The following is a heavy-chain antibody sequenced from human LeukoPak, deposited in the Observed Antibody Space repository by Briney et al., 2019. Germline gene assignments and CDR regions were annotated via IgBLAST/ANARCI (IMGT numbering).Heavy chain of an antibody. CDR1: GFTFSSYG. D-gene: IGHD4-23*01. CDR3: AKVYYGGNSGGDY. Sequence: GGSLRLSCAASGFTFSSYGMSWVRQAPGEGLEWVSAISGSGGSTYYADSVKGRFTISRDNSKNTLYLQMNSLRAEDTAVYYCAKVYYGGNSGGDYWGQGTLVTVSS. CDR2: ISGSGGST. J-gene: IGHJ4*02. V-gene: IGHV3-23*01.